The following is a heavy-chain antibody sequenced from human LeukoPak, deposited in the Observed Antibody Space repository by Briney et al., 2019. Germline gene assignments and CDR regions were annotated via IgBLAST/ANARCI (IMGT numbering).Heavy chain of an antibody. Sequence: ASVKVSCKASVYTFTGYYMHWVRQAPGQGLEWMGWINPKSGGTNYAQEFQGRVTMTRDTSISTAYMELSRLRSDDTAVYYCASVTLSAYDGDYRGQGTLVTVSS. CDR2: INPKSGGT. CDR3: ASVTLSAYDGDY. J-gene: IGHJ4*02. D-gene: IGHD5-12*01. V-gene: IGHV1-2*02. CDR1: VYTFTGYY.